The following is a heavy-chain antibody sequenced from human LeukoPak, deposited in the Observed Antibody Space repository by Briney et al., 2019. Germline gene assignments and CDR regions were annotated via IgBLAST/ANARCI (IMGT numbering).Heavy chain of an antibody. CDR2: ISWNSGSI. D-gene: IGHD2-2*01. CDR3: AKSGLTPWYCRSTSCHDHAFDI. V-gene: IGHV3-9*03. CDR1: GFTFDDYA. Sequence: PGRSLRLSCAASGFTFDDYAMHWVRQAPGKGLEWVSGISWNSGSIGYADSVKGRFTISRDNAKNSLYLQMNSLRAEDMALYYLAKSGLTPWYCRSTSCHDHAFDIWGQGTMVTVSS. J-gene: IGHJ3*02.